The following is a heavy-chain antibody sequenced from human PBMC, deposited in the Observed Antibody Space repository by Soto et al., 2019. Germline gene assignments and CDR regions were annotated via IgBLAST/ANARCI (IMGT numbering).Heavy chain of an antibody. D-gene: IGHD2-15*01. V-gene: IGHV3-23*01. CDR2: ISGDGGTT. Sequence: EVQLLESGGGLVQPGGSLRLSCAASGFTFSIYALSWVRQAPGKGLEWVSAISGDGGTTYYTDSVRGRFTFSRDNSKNTLYLQMSSLRAEDTAVYYCAKHLAHAAFEIWGRGTVVTVS. J-gene: IGHJ3*02. CDR3: AKHLAHAAFEI. CDR1: GFTFSIYA.